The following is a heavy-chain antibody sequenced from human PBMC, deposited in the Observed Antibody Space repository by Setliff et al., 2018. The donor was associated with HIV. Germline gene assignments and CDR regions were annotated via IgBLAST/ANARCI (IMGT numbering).Heavy chain of an antibody. V-gene: IGHV3-30*04. CDR3: ARDGITMTVVDDDTFDI. Sequence: GESLKISCAASGFTFNSHPMHWVRQAPGKGLEWVAVISSDGTNKYYAGSVEGRFTISRDNSRNTLYLQMNSLTTEDTALYYCARDGITMTVVDDDTFDIWGHGTMGTVSS. CDR1: GFTFNSHP. CDR2: ISSDGTNK. J-gene: IGHJ3*02. D-gene: IGHD3-22*01.